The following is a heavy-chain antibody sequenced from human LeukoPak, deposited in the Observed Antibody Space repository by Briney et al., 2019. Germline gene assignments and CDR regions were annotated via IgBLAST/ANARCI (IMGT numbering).Heavy chain of an antibody. CDR3: AGGYEWSYFDY. CDR1: GFTFSSYG. V-gene: IGHV3-30*03. CDR2: ISYDGSNK. D-gene: IGHD5-12*01. J-gene: IGHJ4*02. Sequence: PGRSLRLSCAASGFTFSSYGMHWVRQAPGKGLEWVAVISYDGSNKYYADSVKGRFTISRDNSKNTLYLQMNSLRAEDTAVYYCAGGYEWSYFDYWGQGTLVTVSS.